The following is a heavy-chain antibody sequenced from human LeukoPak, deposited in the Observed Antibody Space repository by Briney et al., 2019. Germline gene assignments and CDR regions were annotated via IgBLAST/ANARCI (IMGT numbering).Heavy chain of an antibody. V-gene: IGHV1-69*06. CDR1: GGTFSSYA. CDR3: ASNHYCTNGVCYDAEYFQH. Sequence: ASVKVSCKASGGTFSSYAISWVRQAPGQGLEWMGGIIPIFGTANYAQKFQGRVTITADKSTSTAYMELSSLRSEDTAVYYCASNHYCTNGVCYDAEYFQHWGQGTLVTVSS. D-gene: IGHD2-8*01. CDR2: IIPIFGTA. J-gene: IGHJ1*01.